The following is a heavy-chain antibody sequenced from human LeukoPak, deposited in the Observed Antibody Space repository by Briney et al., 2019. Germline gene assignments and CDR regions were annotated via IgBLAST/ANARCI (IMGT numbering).Heavy chain of an antibody. D-gene: IGHD6-19*01. CDR2: IYHSGST. J-gene: IGHJ4*02. V-gene: IGHV4-38-2*02. CDR3: ARNLYSSGWGYFDY. Sequence: SETLSLTCTISGYSISSGYYWGWIRQPPGKGLEWIGSIYHSGSTYYNPSLKSRVTISLDTSENQFSLKLSSVTAADTAVYYCARNLYSSGWGYFDYWGQGTLVTVSS. CDR1: GYSISSGYY.